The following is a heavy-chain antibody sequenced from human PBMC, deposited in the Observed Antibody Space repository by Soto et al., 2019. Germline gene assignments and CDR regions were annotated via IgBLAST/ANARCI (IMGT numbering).Heavy chain of an antibody. CDR2: SRDKVHSHTT. CDR3: ARGVVSTGYFDY. CDR1: GFTFSDHY. J-gene: IGHJ4*02. Sequence: EVQLAESGGGLVQPGGSLRLSCAASGFTFSDHYMDWVRQAPGKGLEWVGRSRDKVHSHTTEYAASVKGRFTISRGDSENSLYLQMNSLKTEDTAVYYCARGVVSTGYFDYWGQGTLVTVFS. D-gene: IGHD5-12*01. V-gene: IGHV3-72*01.